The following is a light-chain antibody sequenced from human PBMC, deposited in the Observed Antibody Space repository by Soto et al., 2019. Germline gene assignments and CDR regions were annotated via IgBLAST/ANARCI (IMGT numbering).Light chain of an antibody. J-gene: IGLJ2*01. CDR2: VGTGGIVG. Sequence: QPVLTQPPSASASLGASVTLTCTLSSGYSNYKVDWYQQRPGKGPRFVMRVGTGGIVGSKGDGIPDRFSVLGSGLNRYLTIKNIQEGDESDYHCGADHGSGSNFVVFGGGTKLTVL. V-gene: IGLV9-49*01. CDR3: GADHGSGSNFVV. CDR1: SGYSNYK.